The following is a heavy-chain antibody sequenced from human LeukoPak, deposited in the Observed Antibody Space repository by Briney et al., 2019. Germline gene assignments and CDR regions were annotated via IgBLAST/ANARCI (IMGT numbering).Heavy chain of an antibody. Sequence: ASVKVSCKASGYTFTSYGISWLRQAPGQGLEWMGWISAYNGNTNYAQKLQGRVTMTTDTSTSTAYMELRSLRSDDTAVYYCARAYCGGDCYRDDYWGQGTLVTVSS. CDR2: ISAYNGNT. J-gene: IGHJ4*02. D-gene: IGHD2-21*01. V-gene: IGHV1-18*01. CDR3: ARAYCGGDCYRDDY. CDR1: GYTFTSYG.